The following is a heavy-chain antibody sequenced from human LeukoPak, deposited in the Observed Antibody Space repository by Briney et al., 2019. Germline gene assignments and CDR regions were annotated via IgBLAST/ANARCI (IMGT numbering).Heavy chain of an antibody. CDR3: VRGADMNYNFENSFYFDS. CDR2: IWYDGSQR. V-gene: IGHV3-33*03. J-gene: IGHJ4*02. CDR1: GFTMKNFG. D-gene: IGHD3-3*01. Sequence: GTSLRLFCAVSGFTMKNFGMHWVRQAPGKGLEWVAVIWYDGSQRHYMDSVKGRFAISRENSMNTLSLQMNGLRVEDTAVYYCVRGADMNYNFENSFYFDSWGQGALVIVSS.